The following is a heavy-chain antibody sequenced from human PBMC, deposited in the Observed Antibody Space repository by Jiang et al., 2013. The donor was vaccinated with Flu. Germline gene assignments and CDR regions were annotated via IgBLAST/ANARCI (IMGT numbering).Heavy chain of an antibody. V-gene: IGHV1-24*01. CDR1: GYTLTELS. J-gene: IGHJ4*02. CDR2: FDPEDGET. Sequence: SVKVSCKVSGYTLTELSMHWVRQAPGKGLEWMGGFDPEDGETIYAQKFQGRVTMTEDTSTDTAYMELSSLRSEDTAVYYCATGGPDSLDSSGWYRIFDYWGQGTLVTVSS. CDR3: ATGGPDSLDSSGWYRIFDY. D-gene: IGHD6-19*01.